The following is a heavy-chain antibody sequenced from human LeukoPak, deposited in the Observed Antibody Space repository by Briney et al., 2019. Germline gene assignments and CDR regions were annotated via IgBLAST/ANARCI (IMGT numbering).Heavy chain of an antibody. Sequence: NPGGSLTLSCAVSGFTFSFYYMSCIRQAPGKVLEWVSYIRSSVRTIYYTGSVKERFSIARENGMQSLCLQINGQMDQRADVYYFARDGLLMYYDISGYGFRGYFQHWGQATMPTDS. CDR2: IRSSVRTI. CDR3: ARDGLLMYYDISGYGFRGYFQH. CDR1: GFTFSFYY. V-gene: IGHV3-11*01. D-gene: IGHD3-22*01. J-gene: IGHJ1*01.